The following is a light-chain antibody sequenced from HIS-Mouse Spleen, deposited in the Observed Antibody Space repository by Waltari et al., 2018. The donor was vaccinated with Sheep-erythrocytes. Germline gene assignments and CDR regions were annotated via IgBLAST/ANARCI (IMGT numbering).Light chain of an antibody. CDR2: RNN. CDR1: SSNIGSNY. J-gene: IGLJ2*01. V-gene: IGLV1-47*01. CDR3: AAWDDSLSGVV. Sequence: QSVLTQPPSASGTPGQRVTITCSGSSSNIGSNYADWYQQLPGTAPKLLIYRNNQRPSGVPDRFSGSKSGTSASLAISGLRSEDEADYYCAAWDDSLSGVVFGGGTKLTVL.